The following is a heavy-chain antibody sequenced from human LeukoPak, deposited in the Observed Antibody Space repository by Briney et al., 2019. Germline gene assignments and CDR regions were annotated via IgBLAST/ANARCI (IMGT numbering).Heavy chain of an antibody. CDR3: ARKTYYGSGSYLPI. CDR1: GGTFSSYA. CDR2: IIPIFGTA. Sequence: SVKVSCKASGGTFSSYAISWVRQAPGQGLEWMGGIIPIFGTAKYAQKFQGRVTITADESTSTAYMELSSLRSEDTAVYYCARKTYYGSGSYLPIWGQGTMVTVSS. J-gene: IGHJ3*02. D-gene: IGHD3-10*01. V-gene: IGHV1-69*01.